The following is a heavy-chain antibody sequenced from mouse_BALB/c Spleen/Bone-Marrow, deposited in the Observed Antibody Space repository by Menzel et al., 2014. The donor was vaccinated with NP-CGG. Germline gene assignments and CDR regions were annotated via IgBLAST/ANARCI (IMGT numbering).Heavy chain of an antibody. Sequence: VQLQESGAELVRPGVSVKISCKGSGYTFTDYAMHWVKQSHAKSLEWIGVISTYYGDASYNQKFMGKATMTVDKSSNTAYLQLKSLTSEDSAVYYCAISVSLRAMDYWGQGTSVTVSS. CDR3: AISVSLRAMDY. CDR2: ISTYYGDA. CDR1: GYTFTDYA. J-gene: IGHJ4*01. D-gene: IGHD1-1*01. V-gene: IGHV1S137*01.